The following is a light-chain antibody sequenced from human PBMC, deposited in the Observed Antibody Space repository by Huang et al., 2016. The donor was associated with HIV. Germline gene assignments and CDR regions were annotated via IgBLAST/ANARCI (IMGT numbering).Light chain of an antibody. CDR3: QQSYSTLLFT. CDR1: QNIKKY. J-gene: IGKJ3*01. V-gene: IGKV1-39*01. Sequence: DIQMTQSPSSLSASVGVRVTITCRASQNIKKYLNWYPQKPGKDPKLLIYGASSWQSGVPSRFSGSGSGTDFTLTISSLQPEDFATYYCQQSYSTLLFTFGPGTKVDI. CDR2: GAS.